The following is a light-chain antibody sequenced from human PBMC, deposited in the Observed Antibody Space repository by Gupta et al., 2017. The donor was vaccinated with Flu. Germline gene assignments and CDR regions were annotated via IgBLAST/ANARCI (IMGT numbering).Light chain of an antibody. CDR3: QQDNSYPWT. V-gene: IGKV1-5*03. CDR2: KAS. CDR1: SSW. Sequence: SSWLAWYQQKPGKAPKLLIYKASSLESGVPSRFSGSGSGTEFTLTISSLQPDDFATYYCQQDNSYPWTFGQGTKVEIK. J-gene: IGKJ1*01.